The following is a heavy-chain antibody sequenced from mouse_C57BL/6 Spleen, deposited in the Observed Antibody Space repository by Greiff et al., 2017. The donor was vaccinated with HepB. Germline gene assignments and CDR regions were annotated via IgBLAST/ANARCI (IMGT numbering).Heavy chain of an antibody. D-gene: IGHD1-1*01. CDR3: ARQGDYHYGSSSYFDD. V-gene: IGHV5-12*01. CDR2: ISNGGGST. CDR1: GFTFSDYY. Sequence: EVQGVESGGGLVQPGGSLKLSCAASGFTFSDYYMYWVRQTPEKRLEWVAYISNGGGSTYYPDTVKGRFTISRDNAKNTLYLQMSRRKSADTAVYYCARQGDYHYGSSSYFDDWGQGTTLTVSS. J-gene: IGHJ2*01.